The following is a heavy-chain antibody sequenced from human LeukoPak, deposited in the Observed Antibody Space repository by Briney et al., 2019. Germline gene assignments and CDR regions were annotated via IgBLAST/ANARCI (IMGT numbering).Heavy chain of an antibody. Sequence: PSETLSLTCTVSGGSISSYYWSWIRQPPGKGLEWIGYIYYSGSTNYNPSLKSRATISVDTSKNQFSLKLSSVTAADTAVYYCARDSVTYYYGSGSSFAAFDIWGQGTMVTVSS. CDR1: GGSISSYY. J-gene: IGHJ3*02. D-gene: IGHD3-10*01. CDR2: IYYSGST. V-gene: IGHV4-59*01. CDR3: ARDSVTYYYGSGSSFAAFDI.